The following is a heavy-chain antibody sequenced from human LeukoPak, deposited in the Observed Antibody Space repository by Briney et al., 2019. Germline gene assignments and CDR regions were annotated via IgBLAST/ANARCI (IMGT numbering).Heavy chain of an antibody. D-gene: IGHD6-19*01. CDR3: ARVWTELSSGWYGGPDY. Sequence: PGGSLRLSCKASGFPFIDAWMNWVRQAPGKGLEWVGRIKSKADGGTTDYAAPAKGRFTISRDDSKDTLFLQMNSLKTEVTAVYYCARVWTELSSGWYGGPDYWGQGTLVTVSS. V-gene: IGHV3-15*01. J-gene: IGHJ4*02. CDR1: GFPFIDAW. CDR2: IKSKADGGTT.